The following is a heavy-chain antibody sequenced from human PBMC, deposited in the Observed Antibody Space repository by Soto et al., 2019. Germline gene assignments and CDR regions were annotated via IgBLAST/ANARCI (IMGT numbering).Heavy chain of an antibody. J-gene: IGHJ6*02. CDR1: GGTFSSYT. D-gene: IGHD3-10*01. Sequence: QVQLVQSGAEVKKPGSSVKVSCKASGGTFSSYTMSWVRQAPGQGIEWMGRIIPILGIANYAQKFQGRVTITADKSTSTAYMELSSLRSEDTAVYYCARFRGSYGMDVWGQGTTVTVSS. CDR3: ARFRGSYGMDV. CDR2: IIPILGIA. V-gene: IGHV1-69*02.